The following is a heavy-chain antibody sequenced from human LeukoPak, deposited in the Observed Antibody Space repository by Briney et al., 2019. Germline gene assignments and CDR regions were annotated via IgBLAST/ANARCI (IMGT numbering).Heavy chain of an antibody. V-gene: IGHV4-34*01. Sequence: PSETLSLTCAVYGASLTDYYWSWIRQPPGKGLEWIGEIDHIGVTKYNPSLRGRVTISRDTSKNQFSLDLTSVTAADTGVYCCATTSQLGSYNWFDPWGQGTLVTVSA. CDR2: IDHIGVT. CDR1: GASLTDYY. J-gene: IGHJ5*02. D-gene: IGHD1-1*01. CDR3: ATTSQLGSYNWFDP.